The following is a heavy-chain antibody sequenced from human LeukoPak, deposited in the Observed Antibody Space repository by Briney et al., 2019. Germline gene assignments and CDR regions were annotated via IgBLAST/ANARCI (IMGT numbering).Heavy chain of an antibody. Sequence: KPGGSLRLSCAASGFTFSSYSMNWVRQAPGKGLEWVSSISSSSYIYYADSVKGGFTISRDNAKNSLYLQMNSLRAEDTAVYYCASMYYYDSSGYSYDAFDIWGQGTMVTVSS. D-gene: IGHD3-22*01. CDR1: GFTFSSYS. V-gene: IGHV3-21*01. CDR3: ASMYYYDSSGYSYDAFDI. CDR2: ISSSSYI. J-gene: IGHJ3*02.